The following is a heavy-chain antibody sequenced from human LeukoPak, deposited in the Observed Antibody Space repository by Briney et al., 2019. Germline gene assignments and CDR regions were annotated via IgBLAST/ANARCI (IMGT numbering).Heavy chain of an antibody. Sequence: GGSLRLSCAASGFTFSSYNVNWVRQAPGKGLEWVSYISSSSSTIYYADSVKGRFTISRDNAKNSLYLQMNSLRAEDTAVYYCAELGITMIGGVWGKGTTVTISS. CDR3: AELGITMIGGV. J-gene: IGHJ6*04. CDR1: GFTFSSYN. CDR2: ISSSSSTI. D-gene: IGHD3-10*02. V-gene: IGHV3-48*01.